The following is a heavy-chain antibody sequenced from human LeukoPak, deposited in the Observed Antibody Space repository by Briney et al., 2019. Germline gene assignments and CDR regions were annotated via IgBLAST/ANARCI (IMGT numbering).Heavy chain of an antibody. D-gene: IGHD3-10*01. CDR2: IRNKAYGGTT. V-gene: IGHV3-49*04. Sequence: GGSLRLSCAASGFTFSSYGMHWVRQAPGKGLEWVGFIRNKAYGGTTEYAASVEGRFSMSRDDSQSIASLQMNSLTTEDTAVYYCVRGAVTTVRSYYYYGMDVWGQGTTVTVSS. CDR1: GFTFSSYG. J-gene: IGHJ6*02. CDR3: VRGAVTTVRSYYYYGMDV.